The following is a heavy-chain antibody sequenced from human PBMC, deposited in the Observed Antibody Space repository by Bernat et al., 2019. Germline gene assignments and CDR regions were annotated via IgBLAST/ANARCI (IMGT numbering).Heavy chain of an antibody. CDR1: GFTFSSYG. J-gene: IGHJ3*02. CDR2: IWYDGSNK. V-gene: IGHV3-33*01. CDR3: AREIRPDAFDI. Sequence: QVQLVESGGGVVQPGRSLRLSCAASGFTFSSYGMHWVRQAPGKGLEWVAVIWYDGSNKYYANSVKGRLTISRDNSKNTLYLQMNSMRAEDTAVYYCAREIRPDAFDIWGQGTMVTVSS.